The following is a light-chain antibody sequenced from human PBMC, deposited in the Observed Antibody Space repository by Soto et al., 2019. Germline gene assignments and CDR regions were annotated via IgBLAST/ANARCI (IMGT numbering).Light chain of an antibody. CDR1: SSDVGAYNY. CDR2: DVS. Sequence: QSVLTQPASVSGSPGQSITISCTGTSSDVGAYNYVSWYQQHPGKAPKFMIYDVSNRPSGVSNRFSGSKSGNTASLTISGLQAEDEADYYCSSYTSSSTIYVFGTGTKVTV. V-gene: IGLV2-14*03. J-gene: IGLJ1*01. CDR3: SSYTSSSTIYV.